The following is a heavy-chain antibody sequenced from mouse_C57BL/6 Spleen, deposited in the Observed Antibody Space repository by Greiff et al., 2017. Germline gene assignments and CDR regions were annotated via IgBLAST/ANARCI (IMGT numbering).Heavy chain of an antibody. D-gene: IGHD2-4*01. CDR3: ARQGDYDVGAYAMDY. V-gene: IGHV5-6*01. CDR1: GFTFSSYG. J-gene: IGHJ4*01. CDR2: ISSGGSYT. Sequence: EVMLVESGGDLVKPGGSLKLSCASSGFTFSSYGMSWVRQTPDKRLEWVATISSGGSYTYYPDSVKGRFTISRDNAKNTLYLQMSSLKSEDTAMYYCARQGDYDVGAYAMDYWGQGTSVTVSS.